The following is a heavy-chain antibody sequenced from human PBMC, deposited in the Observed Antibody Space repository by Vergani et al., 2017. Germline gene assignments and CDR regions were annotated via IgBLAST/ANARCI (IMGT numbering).Heavy chain of an antibody. CDR3: ARRLRARPSMDV. CDR2: IYYSGSN. Sequence: QLQLQESGPGLVKPSETLSLTCTVSGGSISSSSYYWGWIRQPPGKGLEWIGSIYYSGSNYYNPSLKGRVTFSVDTSKNQFSLKLSSVTAADTAVYYCARRLRARPSMDVWGQGTTVTVSS. V-gene: IGHV4-39*01. D-gene: IGHD6-6*01. CDR1: GGSISSSSYY. J-gene: IGHJ6*02.